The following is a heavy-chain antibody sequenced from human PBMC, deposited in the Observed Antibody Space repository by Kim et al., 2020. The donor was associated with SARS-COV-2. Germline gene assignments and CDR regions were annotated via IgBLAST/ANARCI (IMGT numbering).Heavy chain of an antibody. Sequence: ASVKVSCKASGYTFTGYYMHWVRQAPGQGLEWMGWINPNSGGTNYAQKFQGRVTMTRDTSISTAYMELSRLRSDDTAVYYCARDPGDGSSFDYWGQGTLVTVSS. J-gene: IGHJ4*02. CDR2: INPNSGGT. V-gene: IGHV1-2*02. D-gene: IGHD6-6*01. CDR3: ARDPGDGSSFDY. CDR1: GYTFTGYY.